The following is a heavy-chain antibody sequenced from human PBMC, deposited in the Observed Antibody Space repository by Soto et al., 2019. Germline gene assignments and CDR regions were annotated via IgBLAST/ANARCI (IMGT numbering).Heavy chain of an antibody. J-gene: IGHJ4*02. Sequence: SETLSLTCTVSGGSISSSSYYWGWIRQPPGKGLEWIGSIYYSGSTYYNPSLKSRVTISVDTSKNQFSLKLSSVTAADTAVYYCARGHVLRFLEWFFPYYFDYWGQGTLVTVSS. CDR3: ARGHVLRFLEWFFPYYFDY. V-gene: IGHV4-39*01. CDR1: GGSISSSSYY. CDR2: IYYSGST. D-gene: IGHD3-3*01.